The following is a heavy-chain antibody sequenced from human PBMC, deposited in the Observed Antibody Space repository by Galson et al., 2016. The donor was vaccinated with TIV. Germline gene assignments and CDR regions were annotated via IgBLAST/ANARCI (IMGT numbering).Heavy chain of an antibody. Sequence: SLRLSCAASGFTFSSYTMHWVRQAPGKEPQWVSSISSSSTFIYYADSVKGRFTISRDNTNDLLYLEMSSLRVEDTAMYYCARESQPTLFGVSIIDYWGQGTVVTASS. D-gene: IGHD3-3*01. J-gene: IGHJ4*02. CDR3: ARESQPTLFGVSIIDY. V-gene: IGHV3-21*01. CDR2: ISSSSTFI. CDR1: GFTFSSYT.